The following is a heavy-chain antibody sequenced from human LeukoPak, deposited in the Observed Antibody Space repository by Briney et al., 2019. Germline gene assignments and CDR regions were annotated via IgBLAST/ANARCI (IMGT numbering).Heavy chain of an antibody. V-gene: IGHV3-48*03. CDR1: GFDFGAYE. CDR3: TTLGYHLDS. Sequence: GGSLRLSCAASGFDFGAYEMNWVRQAPGKGLEWVAYFAGSDTTKYYADSVRGRFSISRDNAKNSLYLQMNSLRAEDTALYYCTTLGYHLDSWGQGTLVTVSS. CDR2: FAGSDTTK. D-gene: IGHD3-22*01. J-gene: IGHJ4*02.